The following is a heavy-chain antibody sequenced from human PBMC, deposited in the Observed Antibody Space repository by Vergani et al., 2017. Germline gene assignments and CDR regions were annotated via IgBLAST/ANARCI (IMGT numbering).Heavy chain of an antibody. CDR1: GYTFTSYG. CDR2: ISADNGNT. V-gene: IGHV1-18*04. Sequence: QVQLVQSGAEVKKPGASVKVSCKASGYTFTSYGISWVRQAPGQGLEWMGWISADNGNTNFAQKLQGRVTMTTDTSTSTAYMGLSSLTSDDTAVYYYAREQWRPIDYFDDGGQGTLVTVSS. J-gene: IGHJ4*02. D-gene: IGHD6-19*01. CDR3: AREQWRPIDYFDD.